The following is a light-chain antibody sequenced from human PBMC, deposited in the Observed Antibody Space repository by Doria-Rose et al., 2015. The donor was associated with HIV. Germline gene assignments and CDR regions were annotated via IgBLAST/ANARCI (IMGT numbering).Light chain of an antibody. CDR1: QSFSSTY. Sequence: EIVLTQPPGTLSLSPGERATLSCRASQSFSSTYLAWYQQKPGQAPSLLIYDGSTRATGTPDRCSASGSGTDFTLTINRLEPEDFAPYYCHQYGTSWTFGQGTKVEI. V-gene: IGKV3-20*01. J-gene: IGKJ1*01. CDR2: DGS. CDR3: HQYGTSWT.